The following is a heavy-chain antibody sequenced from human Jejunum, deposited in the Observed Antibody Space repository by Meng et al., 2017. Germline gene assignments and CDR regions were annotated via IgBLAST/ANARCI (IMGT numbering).Heavy chain of an antibody. J-gene: IGHJ4*02. CDR2: IDTNTGNP. Sequence: QGQVVQSGSELKKPGASVKVSCKASGYTFSHYAINWLRQAPGQGLEWMGWIDTNTGNPMYAQGFIGRVVFSLDTSVSTAYLQISSLKADDTAVYYCTRDGHSDCSSTSCFDYWGQGTLVTVSS. D-gene: IGHD2-2*01. CDR3: TRDGHSDCSSTSCFDY. CDR1: GYTFSHYA. V-gene: IGHV7-4-1*02.